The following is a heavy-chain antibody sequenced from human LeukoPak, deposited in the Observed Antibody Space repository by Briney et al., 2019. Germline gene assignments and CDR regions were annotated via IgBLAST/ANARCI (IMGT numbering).Heavy chain of an antibody. CDR3: ARDFELQYYYYGMDV. Sequence: GESLRLSCAVSGFTFSDYYMRWIRQATGKGLERVSYISSSGSTTNYAHSVKGRFTISRDNAKNSLYLQMSSLRAEDTAVYYCARDFELQYYYYGMDVWGPGTTVTVSS. CDR2: ISSSGSTT. J-gene: IGHJ6*02. V-gene: IGHV3-11*01. D-gene: IGHD1-7*01. CDR1: GFTFSDYY.